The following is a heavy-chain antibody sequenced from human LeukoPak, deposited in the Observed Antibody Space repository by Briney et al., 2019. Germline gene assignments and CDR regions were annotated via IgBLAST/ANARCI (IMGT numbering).Heavy chain of an antibody. CDR1: GGSMNSYF. V-gene: IGHV4-59*01. CDR2: INYSGST. J-gene: IGHJ4*02. CDR3: ARWVPGDY. Sequence: SETLSLTCTVSGGSMNSYFWGWVRQPPGKGLEWLAYINYSGSTNYNPSLKSRVTISVDTSKNQFSLKLGSVTAADTAVYYCARWVPGDYWGQGTLVTVSS. D-gene: IGHD4/OR15-4a*01.